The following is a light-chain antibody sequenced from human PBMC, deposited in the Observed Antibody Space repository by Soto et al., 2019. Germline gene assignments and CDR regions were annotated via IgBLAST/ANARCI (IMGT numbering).Light chain of an antibody. CDR3: SSYTSSNFWV. CDR1: SSNIGTNY. Sequence: QSVLTQSPSASGTPGQRVIISCSGSSSNIGTNYVSWYQQHPGKAPKLMIYEVSNRPSGISNRFSGSKSGNTASLTISGLQAEDEADYYCSSYTSSNFWVFGEGTKLTVL. CDR2: EVS. J-gene: IGLJ3*02. V-gene: IGLV2-14*01.